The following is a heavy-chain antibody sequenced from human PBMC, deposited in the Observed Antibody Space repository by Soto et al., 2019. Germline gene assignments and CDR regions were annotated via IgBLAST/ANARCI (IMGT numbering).Heavy chain of an antibody. Sequence: EVHLVESGGGLVQPGGSLRLSCAASGFSFEIYWMGWVRQAPGKGLEWVANINPDGSGEYYLDSVKGRFTISRDNAKNSVYLQMNSLVADDTAVYYCARDNWFFDYWGQGTPVTVSS. D-gene: IGHD3-10*01. V-gene: IGHV3-7*01. J-gene: IGHJ4*02. CDR3: ARDNWFFDY. CDR2: INPDGSGE. CDR1: GFSFEIYW.